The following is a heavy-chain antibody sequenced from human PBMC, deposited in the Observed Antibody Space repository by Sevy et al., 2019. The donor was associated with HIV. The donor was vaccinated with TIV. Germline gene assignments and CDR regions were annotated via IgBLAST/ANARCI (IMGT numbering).Heavy chain of an antibody. J-gene: IGHJ4*02. D-gene: IGHD6-19*01. V-gene: IGHV3-23*01. CDR3: AKEWTQLSDWYGELDY. CDR1: GFTFSNYA. Sequence: GGSLRLSCAASGFTFSNYAMSWVRQAPGKGLEWVSSVRISGGNTYYADSVKGRFTISRDNSKNTLYLQMNSLRAEDTAVYYCAKEWTQLSDWYGELDYWGQGSLVTVSS. CDR2: VRISGGNT.